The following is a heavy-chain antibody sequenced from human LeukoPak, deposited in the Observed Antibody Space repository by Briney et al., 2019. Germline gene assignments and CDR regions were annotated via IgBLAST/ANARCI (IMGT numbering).Heavy chain of an antibody. D-gene: IGHD1-1*01. CDR2: IYHSGST. Sequence: PSETPSLTCAVSGGSISSSNWWSWVRQPPGKGLEWIGEIYHSGSTNYNPSLKSRVTISVDKSKNQFSLKLSSVTAADTAVYYCARDRGTWNDDGFDYWGQGTLVTVSS. CDR1: GGSISSSNW. V-gene: IGHV4-4*02. J-gene: IGHJ4*02. CDR3: ARDRGTWNDDGFDY.